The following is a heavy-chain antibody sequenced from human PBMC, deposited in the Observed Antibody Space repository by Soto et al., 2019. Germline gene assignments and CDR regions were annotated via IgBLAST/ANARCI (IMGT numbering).Heavy chain of an antibody. J-gene: IGHJ6*02. V-gene: IGHV3-21*01. Sequence: GGSLRLSCAASGFTFSSYSMNWVRQAPGKGLEWVSSISSSSSYIYYADSLKGRFTISRDNAKNSLYLQMNSLRAEDTAVYYCARDLENWNDVGSGMDVWGQGTTVTVSS. CDR3: ARDLENWNDVGSGMDV. D-gene: IGHD1-1*01. CDR2: ISSSSSYI. CDR1: GFTFSSYS.